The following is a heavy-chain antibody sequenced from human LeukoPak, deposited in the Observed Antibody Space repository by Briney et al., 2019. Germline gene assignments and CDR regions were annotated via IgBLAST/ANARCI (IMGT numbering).Heavy chain of an antibody. Sequence: MASETLSLTCTVSGGSISSSSYYWGWIRQPPGKGLEWIGSIYYSGSTYYNPSLKSRVTISVDTSKNQFSLKLSSVTAADTAVYYCARDPTIYYYYYMDVWGKGTTVTVSS. CDR2: IYYSGST. CDR3: ARDPTIYYYYYMDV. J-gene: IGHJ6*03. CDR1: GGSISSSSYY. D-gene: IGHD5-24*01. V-gene: IGHV4-39*07.